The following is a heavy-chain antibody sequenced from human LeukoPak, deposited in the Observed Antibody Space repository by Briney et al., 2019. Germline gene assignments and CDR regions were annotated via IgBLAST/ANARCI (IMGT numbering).Heavy chain of an antibody. J-gene: IGHJ6*02. V-gene: IGHV3-23*01. CDR3: ATGGSNYYYYYGMDV. CDR2: ISGSGGST. Sequence: GGCLRLSCAAHGFTFSSYAIRWGRRATGRGQELVSPISGSGGSTYYAGSVKGRFTISRDNSKNTLYLQMNSLRDEDTAVYYCATGGSNYYYYYGMDVWGQGTTVTVSS. D-gene: IGHD3-16*01. CDR1: GFTFSSYA.